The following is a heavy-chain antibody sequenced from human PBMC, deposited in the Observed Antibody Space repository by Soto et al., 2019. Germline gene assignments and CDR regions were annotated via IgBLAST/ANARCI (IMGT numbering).Heavy chain of an antibody. D-gene: IGHD3-16*01. CDR3: ARLILWAAFDY. V-gene: IGHV4-39*01. J-gene: IGHJ4*02. CDR2: IYYSGST. Sequence: SETLSLTCTVSGGSISSSSYYWGWIRQPPGKGLEWIGSIYYSGSTYYNPSLKSRVTISVDTSKNQFSLKLSSVTAADTAVYYCARLILWAAFDYWGQGTLVTVSS. CDR1: GGSISSSSYY.